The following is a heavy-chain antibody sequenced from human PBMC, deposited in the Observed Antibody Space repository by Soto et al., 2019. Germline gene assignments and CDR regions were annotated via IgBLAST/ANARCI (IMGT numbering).Heavy chain of an antibody. V-gene: IGHV1-46*01. CDR2: INPSGGST. CDR3: ARALFFLAARLGGSDYYGYLMDV. J-gene: IGHJ6*02. D-gene: IGHD6-6*01. CDR1: GYTFTSYY. Sequence: ASVKVSCKAPGYTFTSYYMHWVRQAPGQGLEWMGIINPSGGSTSYAQKFQGRVTMTRDTSTSTVYMELSSLRSEDTAVYYCARALFFLAARLGGSDYYGYLMDVWGQGTTDTVS.